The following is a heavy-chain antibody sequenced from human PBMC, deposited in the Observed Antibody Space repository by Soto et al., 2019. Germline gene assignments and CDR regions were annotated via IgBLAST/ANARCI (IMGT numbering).Heavy chain of an antibody. Sequence: SETLSLTCTVSGGSISSYYWSWIRQPPGKGLEWIGYIYYSGSTNYNPSLKSRVTISVDTSKNQFSLKLSSVTAADTAVYYCALSPTDIVVVPAALGWLDPWGQGTLVTVSS. V-gene: IGHV4-59*01. J-gene: IGHJ5*02. D-gene: IGHD2-2*01. CDR3: ALSPTDIVVVPAALGWLDP. CDR2: IYYSGST. CDR1: GGSISSYY.